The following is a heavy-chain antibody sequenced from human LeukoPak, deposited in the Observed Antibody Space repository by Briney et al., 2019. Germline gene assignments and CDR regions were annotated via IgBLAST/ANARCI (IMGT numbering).Heavy chain of an antibody. J-gene: IGHJ3*02. CDR1: GFTFSRHG. CDR3: ASPYSSSWLPDAFDI. Sequence: PGGSLRLSCAASGFTFSRHGMHWVRQAPGKGLEWVSYISSSGSTIYYADSVKGRFTISRDNAKNSLYLQMNSLRAEDTAVYYCASPYSSSWLPDAFDIWGQGTMVTVSS. CDR2: ISSSGSTI. D-gene: IGHD6-13*01. V-gene: IGHV3-48*04.